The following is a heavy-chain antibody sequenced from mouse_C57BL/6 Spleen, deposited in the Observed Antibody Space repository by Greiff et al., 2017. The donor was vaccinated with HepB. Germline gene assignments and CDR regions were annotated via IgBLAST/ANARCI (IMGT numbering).Heavy chain of an antibody. J-gene: IGHJ2*01. CDR1: GYSITSGYY. CDR3: ARGVGFHFDY. D-gene: IGHD1-1*02. V-gene: IGHV3-6*01. Sequence: EVQLQESGPGLVKPSQSLSLTCSVTGYSITSGYYWNWIRQFPGNKLEWMGYISYDGSNNYNPSLKNRISITRDTSKNQFFLKLNSVTTEDTATYYCARGVGFHFDYWGQGTTLTVSS. CDR2: ISYDGSN.